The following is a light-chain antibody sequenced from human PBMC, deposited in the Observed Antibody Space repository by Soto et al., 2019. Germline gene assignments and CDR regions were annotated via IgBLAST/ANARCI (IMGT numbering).Light chain of an antibody. CDR3: QQYNSYAT. V-gene: IGKV1-5*03. J-gene: IGKJ2*01. CDR1: PSIGSW. Sequence: DIQMPQSPSTLSASVGDRVTITCRSSPSIGSWLAWYQQKPGKAPKLLIYKASSLETGVPSRFSGSGSVTEFTLTISCLQPDEFATYYCQQYNSYATFGQGTKLEI. CDR2: KAS.